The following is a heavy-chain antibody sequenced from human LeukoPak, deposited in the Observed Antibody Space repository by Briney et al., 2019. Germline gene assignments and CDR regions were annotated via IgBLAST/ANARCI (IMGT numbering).Heavy chain of an antibody. CDR2: IYHSGST. CDR3: ARAVTPHYYGMDV. CDR1: GCSISSSDW. D-gene: IGHD4-17*01. V-gene: IGHV4-4*02. Sequence: SETLSLTCAVSGCSISSSDWWSWVRQPPGKGLEWIGEIYHSGSTNYNPSLKSRVTISVDKSKNQFSLKLSSVTAADTAVYYCARAVTPHYYGMDVWGQGTTVTVSS. J-gene: IGHJ6*02.